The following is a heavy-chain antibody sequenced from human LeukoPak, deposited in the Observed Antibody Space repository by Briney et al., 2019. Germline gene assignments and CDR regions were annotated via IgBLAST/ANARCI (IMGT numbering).Heavy chain of an antibody. CDR1: GYSFTGYY. CDR3: ARDRGRGYNYDSGDFDF. D-gene: IGHD3-22*01. J-gene: IGHJ4*02. Sequence: ASVKVSCKASGYSFTGYYMHWVRQAPGQGLEGMGWINPNTGGTNYAQRFQGRVTMTRDTSISTAYMELTWLGSDDTAVYYCARDRGRGYNYDSGDFDFWGQGTLVTVSS. CDR2: INPNTGGT. V-gene: IGHV1-2*02.